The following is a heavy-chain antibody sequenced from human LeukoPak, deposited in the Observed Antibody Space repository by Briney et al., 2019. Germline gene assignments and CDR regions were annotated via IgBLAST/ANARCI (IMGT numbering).Heavy chain of an antibody. Sequence: GGSLRLSCAASGFTVSSNYMSWVRQAPGKGLEWVSVIYSGGSTYYADSVKGRFTISRDNSKNTLYLQMNSLRAEDTAVNYCAKDAYYGSGSYYAFVDYWGQGTLVTVSS. V-gene: IGHV3-53*05. CDR3: AKDAYYGSGSYYAFVDY. D-gene: IGHD3-10*01. CDR2: IYSGGST. CDR1: GFTVSSNY. J-gene: IGHJ4*02.